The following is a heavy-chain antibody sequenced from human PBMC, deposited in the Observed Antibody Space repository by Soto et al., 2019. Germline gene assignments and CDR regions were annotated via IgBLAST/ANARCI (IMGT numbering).Heavy chain of an antibody. Sequence: GGSLRLSCAASGFTFSTYSMNWVRQAPGKGLEWVSSISSSSSYIFYADSVKGRFTISRDNAKNSLYLQMNSLRAEDTAVYYCARVFGDPPILYYYGMDVWGQGTTVTVSS. D-gene: IGHD3-10*01. V-gene: IGHV3-21*01. CDR1: GFTFSTYS. J-gene: IGHJ6*02. CDR2: ISSSSSYI. CDR3: ARVFGDPPILYYYGMDV.